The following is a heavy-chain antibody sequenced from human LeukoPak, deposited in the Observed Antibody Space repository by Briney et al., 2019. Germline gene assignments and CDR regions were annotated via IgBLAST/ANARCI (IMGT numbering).Heavy chain of an antibody. Sequence: PSETLSLTCTVSGGSISSGDYYWSWIRQPPGKGLEWIGYIYYSGSTYYNPSLKSRVTISVDTPKNRFSLKLSSVTAADTAVYYCARVVCSSTSCGAYFDYWGQGTLVTVSS. D-gene: IGHD2-2*01. CDR2: IYYSGST. CDR1: GGSISSGDYY. CDR3: ARVVCSSTSCGAYFDY. J-gene: IGHJ4*02. V-gene: IGHV4-30-4*08.